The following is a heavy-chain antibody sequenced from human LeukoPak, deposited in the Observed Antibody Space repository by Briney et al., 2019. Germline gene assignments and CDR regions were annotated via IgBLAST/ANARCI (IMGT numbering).Heavy chain of an antibody. CDR1: GGSFSGYY. J-gene: IGHJ5*02. V-gene: IGHV4-34*01. Sequence: SETLSLTCAVYGGSFSGYYWSWIRQPPGKGLEWIGETNHSGSTNYNPSLKSRVTISVDTSKNQFSLKLSSVTAADTAVYYCARGSYCSSTSCYGWFDPWGQGTLVTVSS. CDR3: ARGSYCSSTSCYGWFDP. D-gene: IGHD2-2*01. CDR2: TNHSGST.